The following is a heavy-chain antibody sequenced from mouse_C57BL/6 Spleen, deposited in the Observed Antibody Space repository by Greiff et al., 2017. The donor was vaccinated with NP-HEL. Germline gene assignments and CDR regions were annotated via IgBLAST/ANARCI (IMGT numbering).Heavy chain of an antibody. J-gene: IGHJ2*01. CDR1: GYTFTSYW. Sequence: QVQLQQPGAELVKPGASVKLSCKASGYTFTSYWMHWVKQRPGQGLEWIGMIHPNSGSTNYNEKFKSKATLTADKSSSTAYMQLSSLTSEDSAVYYCGKGDDGYYFYFDYWGQGTTLTVSS. CDR2: IHPNSGST. D-gene: IGHD2-3*01. V-gene: IGHV1-64*01. CDR3: GKGDDGYYFYFDY.